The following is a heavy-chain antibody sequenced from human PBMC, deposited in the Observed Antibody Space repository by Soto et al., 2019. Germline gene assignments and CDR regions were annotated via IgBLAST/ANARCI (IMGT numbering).Heavy chain of an antibody. Sequence: QVQLVQSGAEVKKPGSSVKVSCKASGGTFSSYAISWVRQAPGQGLEWMGGFIPMFNRPHSARKFQGRVTITADESTSTAYMDLSSLRSEETAVYYCARGQFHHVSNYYYALVVWGQGTTVTVSS. V-gene: IGHV1-69*01. CDR3: ARGQFHHVSNYYYALVV. CDR1: GGTFSSYA. CDR2: FIPMFNRP. J-gene: IGHJ6*02.